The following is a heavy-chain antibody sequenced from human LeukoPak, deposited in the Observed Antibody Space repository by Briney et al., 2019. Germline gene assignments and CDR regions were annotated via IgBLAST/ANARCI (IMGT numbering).Heavy chain of an antibody. CDR3: ARGGYRHFDY. CDR2: ISDSGSTI. CDR1: GFTFNNFE. D-gene: IGHD3-16*02. Sequence: PGRSLRLSCAASGFTFNNFEMNWVRQTPGKGLEWVSYISDSGSTIYYADSVKGRFTISRDNAKNSLYLQMNSLRAEDTAVYYCARGGYRHFDYWGQGTLVTVSS. J-gene: IGHJ4*02. V-gene: IGHV3-48*03.